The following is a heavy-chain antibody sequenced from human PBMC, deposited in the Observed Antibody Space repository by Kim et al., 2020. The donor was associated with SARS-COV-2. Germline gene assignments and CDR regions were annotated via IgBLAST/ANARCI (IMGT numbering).Heavy chain of an antibody. D-gene: IGHD3-9*01. V-gene: IGHV3-23*01. J-gene: IGHJ6*02. CDR2: ISGSGGST. Sequence: GGSLRLSCAASGFTFSSYAMSWVRQAPGKGLEWVSAISGSGGSTYYADSVKGRFTISRDNYKNTLYLQMNSLRAEDTAVYYCAKDLDILTHAGGMDVWGQGTTVTVSS. CDR3: AKDLDILTHAGGMDV. CDR1: GFTFSSYA.